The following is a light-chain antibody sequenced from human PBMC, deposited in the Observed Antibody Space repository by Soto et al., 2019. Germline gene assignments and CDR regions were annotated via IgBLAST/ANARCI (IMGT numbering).Light chain of an antibody. CDR1: SSNIGAGFD. CDR2: GNS. J-gene: IGLJ2*01. Sequence: QSVLTQPPSVSGAPGQRVTISCTGSSSNIGAGFDVHWYQHLQGTAPKLLIYGNSNRPSVVPDRFSGSKSGTSASLAITGLQTEDEADYYCQSYDSSLSGSVFGGGTKLTVL. CDR3: QSYDSSLSGSV. V-gene: IGLV1-40*01.